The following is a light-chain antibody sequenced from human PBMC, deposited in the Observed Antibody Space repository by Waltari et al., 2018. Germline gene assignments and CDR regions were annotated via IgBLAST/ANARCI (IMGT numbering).Light chain of an antibody. Sequence: IGLTAAPGPLAFFPRGEGTLPCRASQSVSSSYLAWYQQKPGQAPRLLIYGASSRATGIPDRFSGSGSATDFTLTISRLEPEDFAVYYCQQYGSSLWTFGQGTKVAIK. CDR3: QQYGSSLWT. CDR1: QSVSSSY. J-gene: IGKJ1*01. CDR2: GAS. V-gene: IGKV3-20*01.